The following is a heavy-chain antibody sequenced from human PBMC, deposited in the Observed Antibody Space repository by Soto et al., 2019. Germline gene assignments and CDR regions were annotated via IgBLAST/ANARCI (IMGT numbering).Heavy chain of an antibody. J-gene: IGHJ4*02. CDR3: AGEVASGY. D-gene: IGHD2-21*01. CDR1: GFTFSSYG. Sequence: QVQLVESGGDVVQPGRSLRLSCAASGFTFSSYGMHWVRQAPGKGLEWVAVISYDGSGKYYADSVKGRFTISRDNSKNTLYLQMNSLRAEDTAVYYCAGEVASGYWGQGTLVTVSS. V-gene: IGHV3-30*03. CDR2: ISYDGSGK.